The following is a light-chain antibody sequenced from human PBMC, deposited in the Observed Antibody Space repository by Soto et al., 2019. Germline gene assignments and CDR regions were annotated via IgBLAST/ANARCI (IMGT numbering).Light chain of an antibody. CDR2: DAS. CDR3: QQRSNWPRAT. CDR1: QSVSSY. Sequence: EIVLTQSPATLSLSPGERATLSCRASQSVSSYLAWYQQKPGQAPRLLIYDASNRATGIPARFSGSGSGTDFTLTISSLEPEDFAVYYCQQRSNWPRATFGQGTKVDI. V-gene: IGKV3-11*01. J-gene: IGKJ1*01.